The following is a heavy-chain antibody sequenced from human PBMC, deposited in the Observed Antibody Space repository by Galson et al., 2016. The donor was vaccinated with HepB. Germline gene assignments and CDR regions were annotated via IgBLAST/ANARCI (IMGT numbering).Heavy chain of an antibody. Sequence: SVKVSCKASGYAFTNYDVYWVRQASGHGLEWLAWMNPSTGKTNSAQRFQGRLNMTRNTSKREAYMELNNLTYEDTAFFYCARHREEWLHPTFDLWGRGTLVTVSS. CDR3: ARHREEWLHPTFDL. J-gene: IGHJ2*01. V-gene: IGHV1-8*01. CDR1: GYAFTNYD. CDR2: MNPSTGKT. D-gene: IGHD3-3*01.